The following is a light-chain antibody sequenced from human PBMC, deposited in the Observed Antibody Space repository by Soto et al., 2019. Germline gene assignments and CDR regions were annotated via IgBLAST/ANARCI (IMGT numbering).Light chain of an antibody. J-gene: IGKJ5*01. CDR1: QSVTSNN. Sequence: DIVLTQSPGTLSLSPGERATLSCRASQSVTSNNLAWYQQKPGQAPRLLIYGASSRATGIPDRFSGSGSGTDFTLTISRLEPEDFAVYYCQHYVSPPITFGQGTRLEIK. CDR3: QHYVSPPIT. CDR2: GAS. V-gene: IGKV3-20*01.